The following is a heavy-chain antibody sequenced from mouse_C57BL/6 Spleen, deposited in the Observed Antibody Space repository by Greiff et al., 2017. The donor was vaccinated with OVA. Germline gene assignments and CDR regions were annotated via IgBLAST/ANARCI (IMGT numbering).Heavy chain of an antibody. CDR2: ILPSIGRT. CDR3: ARPPAVVERLGYFDV. J-gene: IGHJ1*03. CDR1: DSEVFPIAY. Sequence: QVQLKESGSELRSPGSSVKLSCKDFDSEVFPIAYMSWVRQKPGHGFEWIGGILPSIGRTIYGEKFEDKATLDADTLSNTAYLELNSLTSEDSAIYYCARPPAVVERLGYFDVWGTGTTVTVSS. D-gene: IGHD1-1*01. V-gene: IGHV15-2*01.